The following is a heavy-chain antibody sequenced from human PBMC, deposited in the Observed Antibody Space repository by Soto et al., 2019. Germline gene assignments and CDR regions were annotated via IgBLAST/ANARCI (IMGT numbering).Heavy chain of an antibody. CDR1: GGSISSSSYY. CDR3: ARVAGRFYYYYGMDV. J-gene: IGHJ6*02. Sequence: PSETLSLTCTVSGGSISSSSYYWGWIRQPPGKGLEWIGSIYYSGSTYYNPSLKSRVTISVDTSKNQFSLKLSSVTAADTAVYYCARVAGRFYYYYGMDVWGQGTTVTVSS. CDR2: IYYSGST. D-gene: IGHD6-19*01. V-gene: IGHV4-39*01.